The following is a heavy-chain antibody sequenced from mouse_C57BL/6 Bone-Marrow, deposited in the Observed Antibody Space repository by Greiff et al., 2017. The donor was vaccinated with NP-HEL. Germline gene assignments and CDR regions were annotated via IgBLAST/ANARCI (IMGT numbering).Heavy chain of an antibody. CDR2: IYPGSGST. Sequence: QVQLQQPGAELVKPGASVKLSCKASGYTFTSYWMHWVKQRPGRGLEWIGDIYPGSGSTNYNEKFKSKATLTVDTSSSTAYMQRSSLTSEDSAVYYCARSLVAWFAYWGQGTLVTVSA. CDR3: ARSLVAWFAY. CDR1: GYTFTSYW. V-gene: IGHV1-55*01. J-gene: IGHJ3*01.